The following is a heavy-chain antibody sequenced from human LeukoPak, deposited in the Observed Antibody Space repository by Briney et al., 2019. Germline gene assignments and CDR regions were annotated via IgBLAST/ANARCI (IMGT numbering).Heavy chain of an antibody. J-gene: IGHJ4*02. D-gene: IGHD3-22*01. CDR2: ISSTGRTI. Sequence: GGSLRLSCAASGFTFSSYSMNWVRQAPGKGLEWISYISSTGRTIYYADSVKGRFTISRDNAKNSLYLQMNSLRPEDTAVYYCARANYDSSGYFDYWGQGTLVTVSS. CDR3: ARANYDSSGYFDY. CDR1: GFTFSSYS. V-gene: IGHV3-48*04.